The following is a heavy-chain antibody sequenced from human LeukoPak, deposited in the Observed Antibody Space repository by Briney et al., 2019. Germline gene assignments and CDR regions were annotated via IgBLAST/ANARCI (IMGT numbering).Heavy chain of an antibody. V-gene: IGHV1-18*01. CDR2: ISAYNGNT. D-gene: IGHD3-3*01. CDR1: GGTFSSYA. CDR3: ARGSAFWSGYDY. J-gene: IGHJ4*02. Sequence: ASVKVSCTASGGTFSSYAISWVRQAPGQGLEWMGWISAYNGNTNYAQKLQGRVTMTTDTSTSTAYMELRSLRSDDTAVYYCARGSAFWSGYDYWGQGTLVTVSS.